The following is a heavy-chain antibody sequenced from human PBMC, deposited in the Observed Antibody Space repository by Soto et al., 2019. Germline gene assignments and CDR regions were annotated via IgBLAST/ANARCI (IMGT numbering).Heavy chain of an antibody. J-gene: IGHJ4*02. Sequence: QLQLQESGPGLVKPSETLSLTCTVSGGSFSSSPGYYWGWMRQPPGKGLEWIGTVRPSGNTYYNPSFKSRVTIPKDSSMNHLSLQLTSVTAADTAIYYCTTGGDAWKTGLWGQGTLVTASS. CDR3: TTGGDAWKTGL. CDR2: VRPSGNT. CDR1: GGSFSSSPGYY. D-gene: IGHD2-21*01. V-gene: IGHV4-39*02.